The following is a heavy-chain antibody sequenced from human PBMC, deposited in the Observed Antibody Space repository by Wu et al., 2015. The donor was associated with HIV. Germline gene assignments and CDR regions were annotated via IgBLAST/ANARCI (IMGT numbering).Heavy chain of an antibody. V-gene: IGHV4-34*01. CDR3: ARGRRLFEVPPLALDP. CDR2: IVHTGST. Sequence: QVQLQQWGADLLKPSETLSLTCAVSGVSFSDYYWTWIRQPPGKGLEWIGDIVHTGSTEYNPSLDSRVTISVDTSKSQFSLKLRSVTAADTAVYYCARGRRLFEVPPLALDPWGQGTLVTVSS. J-gene: IGHJ5*02. CDR1: GVSFSDYY. D-gene: IGHD3-3*01.